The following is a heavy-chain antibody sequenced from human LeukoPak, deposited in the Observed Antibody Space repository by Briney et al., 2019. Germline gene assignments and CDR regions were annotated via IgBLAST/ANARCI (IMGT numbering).Heavy chain of an antibody. J-gene: IGHJ4*02. D-gene: IGHD4-17*01. Sequence: PSETLSLTCAVSGGSINSGGYSWSWIRQPPGKGLEWIGYIYHSGSTYYNPSLKSRVTISVDRSKNQFSLKLSSVTAADTAVYYCAREITTVIRYFDYWGQGTLVTVSS. V-gene: IGHV4-30-2*01. CDR2: IYHSGST. CDR1: GGSINSGGYS. CDR3: AREITTVIRYFDY.